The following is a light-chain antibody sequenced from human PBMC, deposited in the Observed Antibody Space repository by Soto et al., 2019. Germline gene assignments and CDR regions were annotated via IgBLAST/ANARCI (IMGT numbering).Light chain of an antibody. J-gene: IGLJ3*02. CDR1: TSNIGSNA. Sequence: QSVLTQPPSASGTPGQRVTISCSRSTSNIGSNAVDWYQQHPGTAPKVLIYSNNQRPSGVPDRIFGSRSGTSASLAITGLQSEDEADYYCATWDDSLKGWVFGGGTKVTVL. CDR3: ATWDDSLKGWV. CDR2: SNN. V-gene: IGLV1-44*01.